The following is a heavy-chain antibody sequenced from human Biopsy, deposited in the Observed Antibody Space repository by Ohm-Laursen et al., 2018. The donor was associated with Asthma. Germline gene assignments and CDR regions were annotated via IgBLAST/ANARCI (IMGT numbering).Heavy chain of an antibody. CDR3: VRHQYSSSWSTFDY. J-gene: IGHJ4*02. CDR2: THYSGSP. D-gene: IGHD3-22*01. CDR1: GGSISSNFYY. Sequence: SDTLSLTCTVSGGSISSNFYYWGWIRQAPGKGPEWIGTTHYSGSPYYHPSLKSRATISVDTSKHQLSLKLSSVSAADTAVYFCVRHQYSSSWSTFDYWGQGALVTVSS. V-gene: IGHV4-39*01.